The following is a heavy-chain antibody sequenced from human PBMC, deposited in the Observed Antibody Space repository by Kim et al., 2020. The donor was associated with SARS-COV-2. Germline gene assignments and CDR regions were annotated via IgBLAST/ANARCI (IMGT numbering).Heavy chain of an antibody. D-gene: IGHD2-15*01. V-gene: IGHV1-69*04. CDR2: IIPILGIA. CDR3: ARGVADYYYYYGMDV. Sequence: SVKVSCKASGGTFSSYAISWVRQAPGQGLEWMGRIIPILGIANYAQKFQGRVTITADKSTSTAYMELSSLRSEDTAVYYCARGVADYYYYYGMDVWGQGTTVTVSS. CDR1: GGTFSSYA. J-gene: IGHJ6*02.